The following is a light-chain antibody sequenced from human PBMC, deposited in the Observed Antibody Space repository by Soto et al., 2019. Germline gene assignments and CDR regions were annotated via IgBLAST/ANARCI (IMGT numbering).Light chain of an antibody. J-gene: IGLJ2*01. CDR3: NSYSGNNNVV. Sequence: QSALTQPPSASGSPGQSVTISCTGTRRDVGAFNSVSWYQQHPGEVPKLLSYEVTQRPSGVPNRFSGSKSGNTASLTVSGLQAGDEADYYCNSYSGNNNVVFGGGTKVTVL. CDR1: RRDVGAFNS. V-gene: IGLV2-8*01. CDR2: EVT.